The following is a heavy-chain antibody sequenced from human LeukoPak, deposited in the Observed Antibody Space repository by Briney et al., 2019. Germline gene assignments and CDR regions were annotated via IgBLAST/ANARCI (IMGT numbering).Heavy chain of an antibody. CDR3: ARDSPGYSSGWYDP. D-gene: IGHD6-19*01. J-gene: IGHJ5*02. CDR1: GGSFSGYY. CDR2: VDHSGNT. Sequence: PSETLSLTCAVYGGSFSGYYWSWIRQPPGRGLEWIGEVDHSGNTNYNPSVKTRVTISLDPSKTQFSLKLTSVTAADTAVYYCARDSPGYSSGWYDPFGQGTLVTVTS. V-gene: IGHV4-34*01.